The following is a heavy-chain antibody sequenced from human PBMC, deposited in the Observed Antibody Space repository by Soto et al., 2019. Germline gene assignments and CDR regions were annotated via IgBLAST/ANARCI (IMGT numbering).Heavy chain of an antibody. CDR1: GYSFRSYD. CDR3: AKEVVVESAGRSHYSCYGLDV. D-gene: IGHD2-2*01. CDR2: GHPETGST. J-gene: IGHJ6*02. Sequence: QVQLVQSGAEVKKPGASVKVSCKGSGYSFRSYDITWVRQAPGQGLGWMGWGHPETGSTGYAPRFQGRVSMTSDTSRITTYMELSDLRVEDTAVYYCAKEVVVESAGRSHYSCYGLDVWGQGTTVTVSS. V-gene: IGHV1-8*02.